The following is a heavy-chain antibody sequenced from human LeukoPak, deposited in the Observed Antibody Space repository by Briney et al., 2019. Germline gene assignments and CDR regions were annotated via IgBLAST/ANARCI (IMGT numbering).Heavy chain of an antibody. Sequence: ASVKVSCKASGYTFTSYDINWVRQATGQGLEWMGWMNPNSGNTGYAQKFQGSVTMTRNTSISTAYMELSSLRSEDTAVYYCARWDPPIAAEDYWGQGTLVTVSS. J-gene: IGHJ4*02. CDR2: MNPNSGNT. D-gene: IGHD6-13*01. CDR3: ARWDPPIAAEDY. CDR1: GYTFTSYD. V-gene: IGHV1-8*01.